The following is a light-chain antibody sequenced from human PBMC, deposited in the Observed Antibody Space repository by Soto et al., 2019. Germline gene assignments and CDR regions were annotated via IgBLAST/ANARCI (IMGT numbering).Light chain of an antibody. Sequence: QSVLPQPPSMSAAPGQKVTISCSGSSSNIGNNYVSWYQQLPGTAPKLLIYENNKRPSGIPDRFSGSKSGTSATLGITGLQTGDEADYYCGTWDSSLSAGVFGTGTKVTVL. CDR2: ENN. CDR1: SSNIGNNY. V-gene: IGLV1-51*02. CDR3: GTWDSSLSAGV. J-gene: IGLJ1*01.